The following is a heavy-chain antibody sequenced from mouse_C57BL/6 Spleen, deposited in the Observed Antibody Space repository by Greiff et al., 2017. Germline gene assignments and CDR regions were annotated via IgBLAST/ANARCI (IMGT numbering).Heavy chain of an antibody. CDR3: SRKAVYYAIDD. D-gene: IGHD1-1*01. Sequence: VQLQQSGAELVKPGASVKLSCTASGFNIKDYYMHWLKQRTEQGLEWIGRIDPEDGETKSDQKFQGKATITSDASAHTASLQVSSLTSEDTAVYYCSRKAVYYAIDDWGQGTSVTVSS. J-gene: IGHJ4*01. V-gene: IGHV14-2*01. CDR2: IDPEDGET. CDR1: GFNIKDYY.